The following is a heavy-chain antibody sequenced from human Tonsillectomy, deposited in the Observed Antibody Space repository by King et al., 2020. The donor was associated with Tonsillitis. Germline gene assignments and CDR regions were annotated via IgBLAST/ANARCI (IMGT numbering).Heavy chain of an antibody. CDR3: VREAPLEVRHFYGMDV. D-gene: IGHD2-8*02. V-gene: IGHV1-18*01. CDR2: ISAYNGNT. J-gene: IGHJ6*02. CDR1: GYTFTSYG. Sequence: QLVQSGAEVKKPGASVKVSCKASGYTFTSYGISWVRQAPGQGLEWMGWISAYNGNTNYAQKLQGRVTMTTDTSTSTAYMELRSLRSDDTAVYYCVREAPLEVRHFYGMDVWGQGTTVTVSS.